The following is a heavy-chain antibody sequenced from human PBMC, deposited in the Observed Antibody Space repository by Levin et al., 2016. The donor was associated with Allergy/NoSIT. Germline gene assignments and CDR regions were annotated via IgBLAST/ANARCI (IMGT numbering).Heavy chain of an antibody. D-gene: IGHD3-22*01. CDR2: IYYSGRT. V-gene: IGHV4-39*01. Sequence: SETLSLTCTVSGGSISRSSYYWGWIRQPPGKGLEWIGNIYYSGRTYYNPSLKSRVTISVDTSKNQFSLKLSSVTAADTAVYYCARHYYDSSGYMDDYWGQGTLVTVSS. J-gene: IGHJ4*02. CDR1: GGSISRSSYY. CDR3: ARHYYDSSGYMDDY.